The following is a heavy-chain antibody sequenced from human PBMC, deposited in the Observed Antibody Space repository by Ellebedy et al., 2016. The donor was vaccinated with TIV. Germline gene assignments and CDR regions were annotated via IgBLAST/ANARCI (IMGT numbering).Heavy chain of an antibody. CDR2: LSASGGST. CDR1: GFTFSSYA. J-gene: IGHJ4*02. CDR3: TKDSGWEHEY. D-gene: IGHD3-10*01. Sequence: GESLKISCAASGFTFSSYAMSWVRQAPGKGLEWVSSLSASGGSTYYADSVKGRFTIPRDISKNTLYLQMNSLGVEDTARYYCTKDSGWEHEYWGQGTLVSISS. V-gene: IGHV3-23*01.